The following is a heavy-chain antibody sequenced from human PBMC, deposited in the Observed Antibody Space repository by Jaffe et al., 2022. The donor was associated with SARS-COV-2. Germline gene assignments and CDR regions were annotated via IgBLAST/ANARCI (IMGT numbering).Heavy chain of an antibody. D-gene: IGHD5-18*01. CDR3: ARGGGYNFDP. J-gene: IGHJ5*02. CDR1: GGSISSGSYY. V-gene: IGHV4-61*02. Sequence: QVQLQESGPGLVKPSQTLSLTCTVSGGSISSGSYYWSWIRQPAGKGLEWIGRIYTSGSTNYNPSLKSRVTISVDTSKNQFSLKLSSVTAADTAVYYCARGGGYNFDPWGQGTLVTVSS. CDR2: IYTSGST.